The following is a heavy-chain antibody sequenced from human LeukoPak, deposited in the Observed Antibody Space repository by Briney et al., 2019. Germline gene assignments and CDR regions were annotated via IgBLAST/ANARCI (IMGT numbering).Heavy chain of an antibody. CDR3: ARAPRGYSYGNFDY. J-gene: IGHJ4*02. V-gene: IGHV4-61*02. CDR2: IYTSGST. D-gene: IGHD5-18*01. CDR1: GDSITSGDFF. Sequence: PSETLSLTCAVSGDSITSGDFFWTWIRQPPGKGLEWIGRIYTSGSTNYNPSLKSRVTISVDTSKNQFSLKLSSVTAADTAVYYCARAPRGYSYGNFDYWGQGTLVTVSS.